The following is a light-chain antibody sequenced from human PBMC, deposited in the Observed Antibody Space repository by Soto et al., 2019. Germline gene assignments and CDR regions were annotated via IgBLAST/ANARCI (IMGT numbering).Light chain of an antibody. CDR3: QQYGSSPIT. V-gene: IGKV3-20*01. Sequence: EIVLTQSPATLSLSPGERATLSCRASQSVSGHLAWYQQKPGQAPRLLIYGASSRATGIPDRFSGSGSGTDFTLTISRLEPEDFAVYYCQQYGSSPITFGQGTRLEIK. J-gene: IGKJ5*01. CDR1: QSVSGH. CDR2: GAS.